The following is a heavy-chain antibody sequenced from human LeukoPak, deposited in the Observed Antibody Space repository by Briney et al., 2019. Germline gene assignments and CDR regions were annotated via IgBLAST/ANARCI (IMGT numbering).Heavy chain of an antibody. J-gene: IGHJ6*04. CDR2: INHSGST. D-gene: IGHD2/OR15-2a*01. Sequence: NSSETLSLTCTVSGDSITGYYWSWIRQPPGKGLEWIGEINHSGSTNYNPSLKSRVTISVDTSKNQFSLKLSSVTAADTAVYYCARPIEDVWGKGTTVTISS. CDR1: GDSITGYY. CDR3: ARPIEDV. V-gene: IGHV4-34*01.